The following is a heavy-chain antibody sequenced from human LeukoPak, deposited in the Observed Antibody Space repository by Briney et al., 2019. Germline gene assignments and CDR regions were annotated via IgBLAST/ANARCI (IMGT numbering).Heavy chain of an antibody. CDR3: AKDPYYYGSGSYYVDY. D-gene: IGHD3-10*01. CDR2: ISGSGGST. CDR1: GFTFSSYA. V-gene: IGHV3-23*01. J-gene: IGHJ4*02. Sequence: GSLRLSCAASGFTFSSYAMSWVRQAPGKGLEWVSAISGSGGSTYYADSVKGRFTISRDNSKNTLYLQMNSLRAEDTAVYYCAKDPYYYGSGSYYVDYWGQGTLVTVSS.